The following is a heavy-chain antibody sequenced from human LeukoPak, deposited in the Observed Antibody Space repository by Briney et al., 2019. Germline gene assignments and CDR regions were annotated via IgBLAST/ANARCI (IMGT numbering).Heavy chain of an antibody. CDR1: GFTFSSYG. V-gene: IGHV3-30*03. J-gene: IGHJ4*02. Sequence: GGSLRLSCAASGFTFSSYGMHWVRQAPGKGLEWVAVISYDGSNKYYADSVKGRFTISRDNSKNTLYLQMNSLRAEDTAVYYCVSLERELLEAAVIWGQGTLVTVSS. CDR2: ISYDGSNK. D-gene: IGHD1-26*01. CDR3: VSLERELLEAAVI.